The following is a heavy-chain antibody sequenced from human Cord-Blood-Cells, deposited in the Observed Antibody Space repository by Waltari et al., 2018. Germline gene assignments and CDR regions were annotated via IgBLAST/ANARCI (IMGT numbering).Heavy chain of an antibody. V-gene: IGHV1-69*08. CDR3: ARDLAVGYSGYGFDY. Sequence: QVQLVQSGAEVKKPGSSVKVSCKASGGTFSSYTISWVRQAPGQGLEWMGRSIPILGIANYAQKFQCRVSITADKSTSTAYMELSSLRSEDTAVYYCARDLAVGYSGYGFDYWGQGTLVTVSS. J-gene: IGHJ4*02. CDR2: SIPILGIA. D-gene: IGHD5-12*01. CDR1: GGTFSSYT.